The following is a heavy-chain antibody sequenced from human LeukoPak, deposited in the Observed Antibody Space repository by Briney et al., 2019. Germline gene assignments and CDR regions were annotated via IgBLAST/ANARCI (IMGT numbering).Heavy chain of an antibody. CDR1: GGTFSSYA. D-gene: IGHD2-2*02. V-gene: IGHV1-69*04. CDR2: IIPILGIA. Sequence: RASVKVSCKASGGTFSSYAISWVRQAPGQGLEWMGRIIPILGIANYAQKFQGRVTMTRNTSISTAYMELSSLRSEDTAVYYCARNPLYLQFYYYGMDVWGQGTTVTVSS. CDR3: ARNPLYLQFYYYGMDV. J-gene: IGHJ6*02.